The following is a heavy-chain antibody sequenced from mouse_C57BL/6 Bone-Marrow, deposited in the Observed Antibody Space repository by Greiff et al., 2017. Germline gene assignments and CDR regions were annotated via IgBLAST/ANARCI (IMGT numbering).Heavy chain of an antibody. V-gene: IGHV1-62-2*01. CDR3: ARHEDRDTTVVARAMDY. J-gene: IGHJ4*01. CDR2: FYPGSGSI. CDR1: GYTFTEYT. D-gene: IGHD1-1*01. Sequence: QVQLKQSGAELVKPGASVKLSCKASGYTFTEYTIHWVKQRSGQGLEWIGWFYPGSGSIKYNEKFKDKATLTADKSSSTVYMELSRLTSEDSAVYFCARHEDRDTTVVARAMDYWGQGTSVTVSS.